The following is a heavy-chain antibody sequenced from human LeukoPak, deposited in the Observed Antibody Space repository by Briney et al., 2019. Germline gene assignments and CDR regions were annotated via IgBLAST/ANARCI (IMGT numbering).Heavy chain of an antibody. CDR3: ARLFSSAGTYYMDV. CDR1: GYSFTTYW. D-gene: IGHD6-13*01. Sequence: GESLKISCKGSGYSFTTYWIGWVRQMPGRGLEWMGIIYPGDSDTRYRQSFQGQVTMSADKSISTAYLQWSSLKASDTAMYYCARLFSSAGTYYMDVWGKGTTVTASS. V-gene: IGHV5-51*01. CDR2: IYPGDSDT. J-gene: IGHJ6*03.